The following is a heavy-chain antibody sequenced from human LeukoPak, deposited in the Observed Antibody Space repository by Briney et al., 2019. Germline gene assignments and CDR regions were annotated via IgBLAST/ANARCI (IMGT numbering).Heavy chain of an antibody. J-gene: IGHJ4*02. D-gene: IGHD5-24*01. Sequence: GGSLRLSCAASGFTFSNYAMTWVRQAPGKGLEWVSGILQSGDTTYYADSVKGRFTISRDNSQNTLYLHMNSLRVEDTAVYYCAKDAIRGDGYWEFDYWGQGTLVTVSS. V-gene: IGHV3-23*01. CDR2: ILQSGDTT. CDR1: GFTFSNYA. CDR3: AKDAIRGDGYWEFDY.